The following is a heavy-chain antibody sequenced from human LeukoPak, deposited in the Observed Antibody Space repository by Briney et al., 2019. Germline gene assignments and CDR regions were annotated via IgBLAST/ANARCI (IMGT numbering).Heavy chain of an antibody. CDR2: IIPIFGTA. CDR3: ARSAVDTAMGHFDY. V-gene: IGHV1-69*05. J-gene: IGHJ4*02. D-gene: IGHD5-18*01. CDR1: GGTFSSYA. Sequence: SVKVSCKASGGTFSSYAISWVRQAPGQGLEWMGGIIPIFGTANYAQKFQGRVTITTDESTSTAYMELSSLRSEDTAVYYCARSAVDTAMGHFDYWGQGTLVTVSS.